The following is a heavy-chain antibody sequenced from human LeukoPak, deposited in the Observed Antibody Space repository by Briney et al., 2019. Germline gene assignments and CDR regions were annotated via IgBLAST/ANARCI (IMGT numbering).Heavy chain of an antibody. CDR3: VRAGLQDYWYFDL. J-gene: IGHJ2*01. V-gene: IGHV3-74*01. CDR2: VNNDASAT. CDR1: GFSFSRFW. D-gene: IGHD5-24*01. Sequence: GGSLRLSCAASGFSFSRFWMHWVRQVPGKGLVWVSRVNNDASATVYADSVRGRFTTSRDNAENTLYLQMSSLRAEDTAVYYCVRAGLQDYWYFDLWGRGTLVTVSS.